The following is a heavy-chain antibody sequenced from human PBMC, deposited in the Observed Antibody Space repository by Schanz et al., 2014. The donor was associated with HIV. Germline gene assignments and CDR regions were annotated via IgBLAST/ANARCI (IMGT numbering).Heavy chain of an antibody. CDR1: GFAFSSYS. CDR3: ARDDFYKKNKNFVTLFAY. D-gene: IGHD3-10*01. V-gene: IGHV3-48*02. J-gene: IGHJ4*02. CDR2: IGGGESSNR. Sequence: EVQQVLESGGGLVQPGGSLRLSCAASGFAFSSYSMNWVRQAPGKGLEWLAYIGGGESSNRYYADFVKGRFTISRDNAKNLVFLQMDGLGDEDTAVYFCARDDFYKKNKNFVTLFAYWGRGTLVTVSS.